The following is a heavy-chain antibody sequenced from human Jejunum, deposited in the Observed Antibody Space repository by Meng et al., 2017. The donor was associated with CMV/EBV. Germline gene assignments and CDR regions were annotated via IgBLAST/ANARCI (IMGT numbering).Heavy chain of an antibody. Sequence: QVLMQVSGPGLGKPSGTLSLTCAVSGGSMSSTNWWSWVRQPPGKGMEWIGEIYHSGSTNYNPSLKSRVSISVDKSKNQFSLKLSSVTAADTAVYYCARADKVRFDYWGQGTLVTVSS. CDR1: GGSMSSTNW. V-gene: IGHV4-4*02. CDR2: IYHSGST. J-gene: IGHJ4*02. CDR3: ARADKVRFDY.